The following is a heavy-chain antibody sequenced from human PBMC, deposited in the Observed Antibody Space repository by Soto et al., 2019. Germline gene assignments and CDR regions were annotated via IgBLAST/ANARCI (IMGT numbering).Heavy chain of an antibody. Sequence: GGSLRLSCTASGFTFGDYAMSWFRQAPGKGLEWVGFIRSKADGGKTEYAASVKGSFTISRDDSKSIADLQMNSLKTENTVVYYCTFQTYYYGSSGYDYWGQGTLVTVSS. J-gene: IGHJ4*02. V-gene: IGHV3-49*03. CDR1: GFTFGDYA. CDR2: IRSKADGGKT. CDR3: TFQTYYYGSSGYDY. D-gene: IGHD3-22*01.